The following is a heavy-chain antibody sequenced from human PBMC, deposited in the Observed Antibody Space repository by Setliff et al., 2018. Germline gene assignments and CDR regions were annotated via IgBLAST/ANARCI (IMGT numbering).Heavy chain of an antibody. Sequence: GGSLRLSCTGSEFTLSGFEIHWVRQSSGKGLEWVGRIRGRTNTDATAYGASVEGRFTISRDDSKNTAYLQMNSLKTDDTAVYYCSRAVDGRTWFDPWGQGALVTVSS. D-gene: IGHD6-19*01. CDR3: SRAVDGRTWFDP. J-gene: IGHJ5*02. CDR2: IRGRTNTDAT. V-gene: IGHV3-73*01. CDR1: EFTLSGFE.